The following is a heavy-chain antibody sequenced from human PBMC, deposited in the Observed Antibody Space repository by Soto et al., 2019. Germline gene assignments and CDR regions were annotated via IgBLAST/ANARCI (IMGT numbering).Heavy chain of an antibody. V-gene: IGHV3-23*01. J-gene: IGHJ6*02. Sequence: GGSLRLSCAASGSTLSSYAMSWVRQAPGKGLEWVSGISGSGASTYYADSVQGRFSISRDSSKNTLYLQMISLRAEDTAVYHCVKGYCRSSSCEKSNPFRVKYYYNGMDVWGQGTTVTVSS. CDR2: ISGSGAST. D-gene: IGHD2-2*01. CDR3: VKGYCRSSSCEKSNPFRVKYYYNGMDV. CDR1: GSTLSSYA.